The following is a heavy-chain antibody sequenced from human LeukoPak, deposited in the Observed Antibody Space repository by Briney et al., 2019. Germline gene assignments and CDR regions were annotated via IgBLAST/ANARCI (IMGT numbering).Heavy chain of an antibody. V-gene: IGHV1-69*05. D-gene: IGHD1-7*01. CDR2: IIPIFGTA. CDR3: ARGGGFGTGTTHYHYYMDV. CDR1: GGTFSSYA. J-gene: IGHJ6*03. Sequence: SSVKVSCKASGGTFSSYAISWVRQAPGQGLEWMGGIIPIFGTANYAQKFQGRVTITTDESTSTAYMELSSLRSEDTGVYYCARGGGFGTGTTHYHYYMDVWGKGTTVTVSS.